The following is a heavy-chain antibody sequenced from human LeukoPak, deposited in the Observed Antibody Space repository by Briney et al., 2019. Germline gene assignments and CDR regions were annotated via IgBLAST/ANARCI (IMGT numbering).Heavy chain of an antibody. D-gene: IGHD6-19*01. V-gene: IGHV4-34*01. CDR2: INHSGGP. J-gene: IGHJ6*02. CDR1: GGSFTDYS. Sequence: SETLSLTCSVSGGSFTDYSWTWIRQPPGKGLEWIGEINHSGGPNYSPSLKSRITMSLDTAKNSVSLKVTSVSAADTAVYYCARAPFDGWSFFYYGLDVWGQGTMVTVSS. CDR3: ARAPFDGWSFFYYGLDV.